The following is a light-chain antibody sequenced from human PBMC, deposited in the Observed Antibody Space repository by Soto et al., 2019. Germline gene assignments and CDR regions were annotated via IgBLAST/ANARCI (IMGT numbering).Light chain of an antibody. CDR1: QDIENY. Sequence: DIQMTQSPSSLSASLGDRVTITCQASQDIENYLNWYQQKPGKAPRVLIYGASNLEKGVASRFSGSGSGTDFIFTISSLQPEDIGTYYCQQYDNLALTFGGGTKVDIK. V-gene: IGKV1-33*01. CDR3: QQYDNLALT. CDR2: GAS. J-gene: IGKJ4*01.